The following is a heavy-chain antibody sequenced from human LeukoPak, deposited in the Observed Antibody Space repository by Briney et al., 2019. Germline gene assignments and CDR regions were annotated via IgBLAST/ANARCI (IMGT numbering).Heavy chain of an antibody. CDR3: ARGGITMVQGVYYYYYYMDV. CDR1: GFTFSDYY. CDR2: ISSSGSTI. V-gene: IGHV3-11*01. J-gene: IGHJ6*03. D-gene: IGHD3-10*01. Sequence: GGSLRLSCAASGFTFSDYYMSWIRQAPGKGLEWVSYISSSGSTIYYADSVKGRLTISRDNAKNSLYLQMNSLRAEDTAVYYCARGGITMVQGVYYYYYYMDVWGKGTTVTVSS.